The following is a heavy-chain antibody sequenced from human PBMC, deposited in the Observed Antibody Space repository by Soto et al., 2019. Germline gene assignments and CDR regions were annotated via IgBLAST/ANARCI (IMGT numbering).Heavy chain of an antibody. D-gene: IGHD2-2*01. CDR3: ARDLQDFRTSCYGEFDP. Sequence: ASVKVSCKASGYTFTRYGISWLRQAPGQGLEWMGWISAYNGNTNYGQRLQGRVTMTTDTSTSTAYMELRSLRSDDTAVYYCARDLQDFRTSCYGEFDPWGQGTLVTVSS. V-gene: IGHV1-18*01. CDR2: ISAYNGNT. J-gene: IGHJ5*02. CDR1: GYTFTRYG.